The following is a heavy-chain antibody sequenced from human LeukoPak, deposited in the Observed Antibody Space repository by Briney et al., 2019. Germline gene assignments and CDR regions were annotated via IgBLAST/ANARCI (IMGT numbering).Heavy chain of an antibody. J-gene: IGHJ6*03. CDR3: ARRAYYMDV. Sequence: PGGSLRLSCATSGFTFSRFAMHWVRQAPGKGLEWLSYILHDGSHVDYAESVKGRFTISRDNSKDTLYLQLNGLTADDTAIYYCARRAYYMDVWGKGTTVAVSS. CDR1: GFTFSRFA. V-gene: IGHV3-30*04. CDR2: ILHDGSHV.